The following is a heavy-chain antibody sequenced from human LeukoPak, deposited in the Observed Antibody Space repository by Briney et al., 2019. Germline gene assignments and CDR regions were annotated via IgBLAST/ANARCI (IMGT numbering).Heavy chain of an antibody. V-gene: IGHV4-39*07. J-gene: IGHJ5*02. CDR1: GGSISSSSYY. D-gene: IGHD5-12*01. Sequence: SETLSLTCTVSGGSISSSSYYWSWIRQPPGKGLEWIGEINHSGNTNYNPSLKSRVTISVDTSKNQFSLKLSSVTAADTAVYYCARVNSGRFDPWGQGTLVTVSS. CDR2: INHSGNT. CDR3: ARVNSGRFDP.